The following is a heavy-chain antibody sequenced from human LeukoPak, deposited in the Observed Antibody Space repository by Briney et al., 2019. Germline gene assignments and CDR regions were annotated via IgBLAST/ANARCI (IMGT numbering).Heavy chain of an antibody. V-gene: IGHV3-52*01. Sequence: GGSLRLSCVASGLTFRRYWMSWVRQAPEKGLEWVADIKCDGSEKCYVDSVKGRLTISRDNAKNSLYLQVNSLRAEDMTVYYCVRGVGSSTSCYVRAFDIWGQGTMVTVSS. CDR2: IKCDGSEK. J-gene: IGHJ3*02. CDR1: GLTFRRYW. D-gene: IGHD2-2*01. CDR3: VRGVGSSTSCYVRAFDI.